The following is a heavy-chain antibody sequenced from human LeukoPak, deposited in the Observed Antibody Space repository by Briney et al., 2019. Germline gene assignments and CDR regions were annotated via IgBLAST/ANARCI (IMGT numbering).Heavy chain of an antibody. CDR2: IRSKAYGGTT. J-gene: IGHJ5*02. Sequence: GRSLRLSCTASGFTFGDYVMNWVRQAPGEGLEWVGFIRSKAYGGTTEYAASVKGRFTISRDDSKSIAYLQINILKTEDTAVYYCSRGYYYGSGTPVWFDPWGQGTLVTVSS. D-gene: IGHD3-10*01. V-gene: IGHV3-49*04. CDR3: SRGYYYGSGTPVWFDP. CDR1: GFTFGDYV.